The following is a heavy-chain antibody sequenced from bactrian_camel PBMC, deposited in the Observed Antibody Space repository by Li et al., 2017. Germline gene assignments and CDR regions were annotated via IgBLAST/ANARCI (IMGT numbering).Heavy chain of an antibody. CDR3: AAEGVAGYYSNYVSPEALGY. Sequence: VQLVESGGGLVQPGGSLRLSCEASGFTFSRYDMSWVRQAPGKGLEWVSTVVDGGDSTYYADYVKGRFTVSRGNAKNTVYLVMNSLKTEDTAVYYCAAEGVAGYYSNYVSPEALGYWGQGTQVTVS. CDR2: VVDGGDST. CDR1: GFTFSRYD. V-gene: IGHV3S40*01. D-gene: IGHD4*01. J-gene: IGHJ6*01.